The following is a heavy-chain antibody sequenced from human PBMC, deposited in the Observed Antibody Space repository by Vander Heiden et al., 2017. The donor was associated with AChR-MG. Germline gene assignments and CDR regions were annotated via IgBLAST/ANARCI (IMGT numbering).Heavy chain of an antibody. Sequence: QVQLVQSGAEVKKPGSSVKVSCKASGGTFSSYAISWVRQAPGQGLEWMGGIIPIFGTANYAQKFQGRVTITADKSTSTAYMELSSLRSEDTAVYYCARTYSSGWPNYYYYYMDVWGKGTTVTVSS. J-gene: IGHJ6*03. CDR1: GGTFSSYA. CDR3: ARTYSSGWPNYYYYYMDV. CDR2: IIPIFGTA. V-gene: IGHV1-69*06. D-gene: IGHD6-19*01.